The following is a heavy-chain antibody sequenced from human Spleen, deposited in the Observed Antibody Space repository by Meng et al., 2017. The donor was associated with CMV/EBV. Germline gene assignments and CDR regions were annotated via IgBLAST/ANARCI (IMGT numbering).Heavy chain of an antibody. CDR3: TRGAAAYP. D-gene: IGHD6-25*01. CDR1: CGSISTDGYY. CDR2: VHYSGST. V-gene: IGHV4-31*03. J-gene: IGHJ5*02. Sequence: SLTCSVSCGSISTDGYYWNWIRQLPGKGLEWIGFVHYSGSTSYNPSLKSRVTISADTSKNQFSLKLTSLSVADTAVYYCTRGAAAYPWGRGTLVTVSS.